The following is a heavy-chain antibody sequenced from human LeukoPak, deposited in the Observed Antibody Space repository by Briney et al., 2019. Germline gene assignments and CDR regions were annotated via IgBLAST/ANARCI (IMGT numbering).Heavy chain of an antibody. J-gene: IGHJ4*02. CDR1: GGSISTSDYY. D-gene: IGHD6-19*01. V-gene: IGHV4-39*01. Sequence: SETLSLTCAVSGGSISTSDYYWGWVRQPPGRGLEWIGSIYYSGSTYYNPFLKSRLTISGDTSKNQFSLKLSSVTTADTAVYYCARHASGWYTDWGQGTLVTVSP. CDR3: ARHASGWYTD. CDR2: IYYSGST.